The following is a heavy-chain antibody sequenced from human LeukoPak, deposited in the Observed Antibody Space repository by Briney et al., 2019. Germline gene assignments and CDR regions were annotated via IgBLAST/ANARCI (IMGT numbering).Heavy chain of an antibody. J-gene: IGHJ4*02. CDR2: VNHRGST. D-gene: IGHD3-10*01. V-gene: IGHV4-39*07. Sequence: KPSETLSLTCTVSGGSISTSNYYWGWLRQPPGKGLEWIGEVNHRGSTKYNPSRKSRVTISVDTSKNQFSLKLSSVAAAETAVYYCARRGPLYPRFPYYGTGSYSPAGFDYWGQGTLVTVSS. CDR3: ARRGPLYPRFPYYGTGSYSPAGFDY. CDR1: GGSISTSNYY.